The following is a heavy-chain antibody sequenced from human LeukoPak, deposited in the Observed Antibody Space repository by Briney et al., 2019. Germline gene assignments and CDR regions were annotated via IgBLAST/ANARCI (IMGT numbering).Heavy chain of an antibody. Sequence: PSGTLSLTCAVSGGSISSSNWWSWVRQPPGKGLEWIGEIYHSGSTNYNPSLNSRVTISLDTSKNQFSLMLRSLTAADTAVYYCARRYTASPGERFDYWGQGTLVTVSS. CDR1: GGSISSSNW. CDR2: IYHSGST. J-gene: IGHJ4*02. D-gene: IGHD2-2*02. CDR3: ARRYTASPGERFDY. V-gene: IGHV4-4*02.